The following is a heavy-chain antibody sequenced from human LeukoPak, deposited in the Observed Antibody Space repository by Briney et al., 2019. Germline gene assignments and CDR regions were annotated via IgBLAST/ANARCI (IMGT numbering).Heavy chain of an antibody. Sequence: GGSLRLSCAASGFTFSSYSMNWVRQAPGKGLEWISYIRSSSSTIYYADSVKGRFTISRDNSKNTLYLQMNSLRAEDTAVYYCAKAPHNYDILTGYYPRLYYYYYMDVWGKGTTVTISS. V-gene: IGHV3-48*01. CDR2: IRSSSSTI. D-gene: IGHD3-9*01. CDR1: GFTFSSYS. CDR3: AKAPHNYDILTGYYPRLYYYYYMDV. J-gene: IGHJ6*03.